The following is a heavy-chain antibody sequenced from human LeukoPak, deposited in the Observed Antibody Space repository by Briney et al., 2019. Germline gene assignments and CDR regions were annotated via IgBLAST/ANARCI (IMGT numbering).Heavy chain of an antibody. CDR1: GYTFNKYG. CDR3: ARLGRGYSGYDYGGVPEDFDY. CDR2: ISAYNGDT. J-gene: IGHJ4*02. V-gene: IGHV1-18*04. D-gene: IGHD5-12*01. Sequence: ASVKVSCKASGYTFNKYGIRWVRQAPGQGLEWMGWISAYNGDTNYAQKFQGRVTMTTDTSTSTAYMEVSSLRSEDTAVYYCARLGRGYSGYDYGGVPEDFDYWGQGTLVTVSS.